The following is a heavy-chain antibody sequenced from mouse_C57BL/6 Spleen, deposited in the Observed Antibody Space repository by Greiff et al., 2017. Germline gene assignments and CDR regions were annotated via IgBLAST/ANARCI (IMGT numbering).Heavy chain of an antibody. D-gene: IGHD4-1*01. Sequence: VQLQESGPGLVQPSQSLSITCTVSGFSLTSYGVHWVRQSPGKGLEWLGVIWRGGSTDYNAAFISSLSISKDNSKSQVFFKMNSLQDDATAIYYCARTLGRTYFDYWGQGTTLTVSS. J-gene: IGHJ2*01. V-gene: IGHV2-2*01. CDR3: ARTLGRTYFDY. CDR1: GFSLTSYG. CDR2: IWRGGST.